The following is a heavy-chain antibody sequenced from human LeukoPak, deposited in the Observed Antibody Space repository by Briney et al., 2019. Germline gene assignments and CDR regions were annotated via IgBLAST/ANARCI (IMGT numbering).Heavy chain of an antibody. CDR2: ISSGAGTT. J-gene: IGHJ5*02. V-gene: IGHV3-23*01. CDR3: AKDLEQSYSGWSTSYDA. CDR1: GFTFSNYA. Sequence: GGSLRLSCAASGFTFSNYAMSWVRQVTGKRLEWVSAISSGAGTTGYADSVKGRFTISRDNSKSTIHLHMNSLRAEDTAVYYCAKDLEQSYSGWSTSYDAWGQGTLVTVSS. D-gene: IGHD6-19*01.